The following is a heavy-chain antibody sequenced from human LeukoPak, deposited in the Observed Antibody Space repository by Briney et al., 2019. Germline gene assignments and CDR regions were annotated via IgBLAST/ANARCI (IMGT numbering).Heavy chain of an antibody. Sequence: GASVKVFCKASGYTFTSYGISWVRQAPGQGLEWMGIINPSGGSTSYAQKFQGRVTMTRDTSTSTVYMELSSLRSEDTAVYYCARVVGDVYGGNSGFGAFDIWGQGTMVTVSS. CDR1: GYTFTSYG. J-gene: IGHJ3*02. CDR2: INPSGGST. D-gene: IGHD4-23*01. CDR3: ARVVGDVYGGNSGFGAFDI. V-gene: IGHV1-46*01.